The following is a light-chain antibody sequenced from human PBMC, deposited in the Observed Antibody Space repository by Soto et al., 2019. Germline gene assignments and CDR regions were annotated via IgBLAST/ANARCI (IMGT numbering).Light chain of an antibody. CDR2: EAS. CDR3: QQSYSTPLT. J-gene: IGKJ4*01. V-gene: IGKV1-39*01. Sequence: DIQMAQSPSGFAESVGDRSTITCRASQSIRYWLAWFQKKPGKAPRLLIYEASRLESGVPSRISGSGYGTDFTITISSLQTEDFATYYCQQSYSTPLTFGGGTQVDIK. CDR1: QSIRYW.